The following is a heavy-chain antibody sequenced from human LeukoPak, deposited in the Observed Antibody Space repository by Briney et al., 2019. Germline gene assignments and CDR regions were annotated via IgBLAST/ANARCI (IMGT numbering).Heavy chain of an antibody. CDR1: GFTVSSNY. V-gene: IGHV3-53*01. D-gene: IGHD3-10*01. CDR2: IYSGGST. J-gene: IGHJ4*02. CDR3: ARIVGRTGVIIALFDY. Sequence: TGGSLRLSCAASGFTVSSNYMSWVRQAPGKGLEWVSVIYSGGSTYYADSVKGRFTISRDNSKNTLYLQMNSLRAEDTAVYYCARIVGRTGVIIALFDYWGQGTLVTVSS.